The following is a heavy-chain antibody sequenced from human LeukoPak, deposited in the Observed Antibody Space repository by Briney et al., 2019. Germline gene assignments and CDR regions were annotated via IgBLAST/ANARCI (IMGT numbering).Heavy chain of an antibody. V-gene: IGHV3-66*01. CDR2: IYAGGYT. CDR3: ARNGPGGYYFDF. Sequence: GGSLRLSCAASGFTVSNNYMSWVRQAPGKGLEWVSIIYAGGYTYYADSVKDRFTISRDNSNNTLYLQMNSLTAEDTAVYYCARNGPGGYYFDFWGQGTLVTVSS. D-gene: IGHD2-8*02. J-gene: IGHJ4*02. CDR1: GFTVSNNY.